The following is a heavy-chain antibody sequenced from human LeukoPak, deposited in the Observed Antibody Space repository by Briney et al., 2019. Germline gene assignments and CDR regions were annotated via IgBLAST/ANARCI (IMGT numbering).Heavy chain of an antibody. D-gene: IGHD1-26*01. CDR1: GGSISSYY. Sequence: SETLSLTCNVSGGSISSYYWSWLRQPPGKGLEWIGYMYYSGNTNYNPSLKSRVTTSVDSSKNQFSLKLSSVTAADTAVYYCARHTLVGARNAFDIWGQGTMVTVSS. CDR3: ARHTLVGARNAFDI. J-gene: IGHJ3*02. V-gene: IGHV4-59*08. CDR2: MYYSGNT.